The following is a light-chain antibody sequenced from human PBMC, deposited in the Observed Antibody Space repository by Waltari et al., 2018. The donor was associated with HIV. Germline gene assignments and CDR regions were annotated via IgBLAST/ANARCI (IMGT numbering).Light chain of an antibody. Sequence: AIQMTQSPSSLSASVGDNVTITCRASQGIRNDLGWYQHRPGKAHKLLIYGASTLDSGVPSRFSGGGSGTVFTLTVNSLQPEDFATYYCLQEYTYPRTFGPGTKVDV. CDR3: LQEYTYPRT. J-gene: IGKJ3*01. CDR2: GAS. V-gene: IGKV1-6*01. CDR1: QGIRND.